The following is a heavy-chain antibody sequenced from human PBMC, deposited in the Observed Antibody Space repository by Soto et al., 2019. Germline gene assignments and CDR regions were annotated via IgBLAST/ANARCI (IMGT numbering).Heavy chain of an antibody. V-gene: IGHV3-33*01. CDR2: IWYDGSNK. J-gene: IGHJ6*02. Sequence: PGGSLRLSCAASGFTFSSYGMHWVRQAPGKGLEWVAVIWYDGSNKYYADSVKGRFTISRDNSKNTLYLQMNSLRAEDTAVYYCASESSSSLSPPAYGMDVWGQGTTVTVSS. CDR3: ASESSSSLSPPAYGMDV. D-gene: IGHD6-6*01. CDR1: GFTFSSYG.